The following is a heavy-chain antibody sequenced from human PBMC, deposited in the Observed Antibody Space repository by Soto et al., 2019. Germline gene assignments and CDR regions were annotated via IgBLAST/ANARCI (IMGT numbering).Heavy chain of an antibody. CDR2: TFYRSEWHY. CDR3: AREVTMVRGIKNWFDS. V-gene: IGHV6-1*01. D-gene: IGHD3-10*01. Sequence: SQALSLTGAISGGSVSSSHAVWNWFRQSPSRGLEWLGRTFYRSEWHYDYAVSVRSRITVNPDTSKDQFSLQLNSVTPEDTAVYFCAREVTMVRGIKNWFDSWGQGTLVTVSS. J-gene: IGHJ5*01. CDR1: GGSVSSSHAV.